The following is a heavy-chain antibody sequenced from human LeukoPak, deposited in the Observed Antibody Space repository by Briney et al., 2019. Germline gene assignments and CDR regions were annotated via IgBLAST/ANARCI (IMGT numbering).Heavy chain of an antibody. J-gene: IGHJ6*02. CDR1: GFTFSTYT. CDR3: ARGAVVPAALEGPYYYYGMDV. V-gene: IGHV3-21*01. D-gene: IGHD2-2*01. CDR2: ISSLSSFK. Sequence: GGSLRLSCSASGFTFSTYTMDWVRQAPGKGLEWVSSISSLSSFKYYADSVKGRFTISRDNAKKSPYLQMSSLRAEDTAVYYCARGAVVPAALEGPYYYYGMDVWGQGTTVTVSS.